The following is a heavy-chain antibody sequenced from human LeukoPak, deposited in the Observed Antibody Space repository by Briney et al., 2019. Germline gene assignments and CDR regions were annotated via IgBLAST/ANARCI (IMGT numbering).Heavy chain of an antibody. V-gene: IGHV4-59*01. J-gene: IGHJ4*02. D-gene: IGHD3-10*01. Sequence: PSETLSLTCTVSGGSISSYYWSWIRQPPGQGLEWIGYIYYSGSTNYNPSLKSRVTISVDTSKNQFSLKLSSVTAADTAVYYCARVNRLLWFGELWGQGTLVTVSS. CDR3: ARVNRLLWFGEL. CDR2: IYYSGST. CDR1: GGSISSYY.